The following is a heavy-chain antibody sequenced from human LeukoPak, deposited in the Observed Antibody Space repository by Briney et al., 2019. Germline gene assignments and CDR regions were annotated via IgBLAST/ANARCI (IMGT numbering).Heavy chain of an antibody. CDR1: GFQFSTYG. D-gene: IGHD3-3*01. V-gene: IGHV3-30*18. CDR2: ISNGGSNK. CDR3: AKDRKWDYDFWSGYYNDIDY. J-gene: IGHJ4*02. Sequence: GGSLRLSCAASGFQFSTYGMHWVRQAPGKGLEWVAAISNGGSNKLYTDSVKGRFTISRDNPQSKMNLQMNSLRAEDTAVYYCAKDRKWDYDFWSGYYNDIDYWGQGTLVTVSS.